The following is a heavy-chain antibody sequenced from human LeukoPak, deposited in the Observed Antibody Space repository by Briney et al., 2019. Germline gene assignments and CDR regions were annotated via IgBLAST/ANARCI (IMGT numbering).Heavy chain of an antibody. CDR1: GGSISGYY. CDR2: IYASGSA. CDR3: SREPEP. Sequence: SETLSLTCTASGGSISGYYWTWIRQPAGKGLEWIGRIYASGSASYNPSLESRVTMSADTSKNEISLKLTSVTAADTAVYYCSREPEPWGQGTLVTVSS. V-gene: IGHV4-4*07. J-gene: IGHJ5*02.